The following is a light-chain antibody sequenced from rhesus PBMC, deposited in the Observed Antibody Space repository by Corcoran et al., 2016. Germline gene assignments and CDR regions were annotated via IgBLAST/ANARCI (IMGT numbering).Light chain of an antibody. J-gene: IGKJ4*01. Sequence: DIVLTQTPLSLPVSPGEPASIPCRSSQSLLHSNGPTYLFWYLQKPGQSPQLLIYLASNRAFGVPGRFSGICSGTDFTLKISRVEAEEVGIYYCLQDIQIPVTFGGGTKVEIK. CDR1: QSLLHSNGPTY. CDR2: LAS. V-gene: IGKV2-78*01. CDR3: LQDIQIPVT.